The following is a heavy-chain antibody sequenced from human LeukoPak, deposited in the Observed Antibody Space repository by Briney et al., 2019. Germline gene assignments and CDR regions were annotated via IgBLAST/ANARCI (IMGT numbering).Heavy chain of an antibody. CDR2: ISSSGSTI. CDR3: ARADVVDTAMAFDY. CDR1: GFTFSSYE. J-gene: IGHJ4*02. D-gene: IGHD5-18*01. V-gene: IGHV3-48*03. Sequence: AGGSLRLSCAASGFTFSSYEMNWVRQAPGKGLEWVSYISSSGSTIYYADSVKGRFTISRDNAENSLYLQMNSLRAEDTAVYYCARADVVDTAMAFDYWGQGTLVTVSS.